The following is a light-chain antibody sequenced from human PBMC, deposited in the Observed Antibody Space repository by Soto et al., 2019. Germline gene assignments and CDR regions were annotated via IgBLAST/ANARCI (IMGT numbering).Light chain of an antibody. V-gene: IGKV1-5*01. CDR1: QSISPW. CDR3: LQYHTYRT. Sequence: DIQMTQSPSTLSASVGDGVTITCRASQSISPWLAWYQQKPGKAPKLLIFDASNLESGVPSRFSGSGSGTEFTLTISSLQPDDFATYYCLQYHTYRTFGQGTKVDIK. CDR2: DAS. J-gene: IGKJ1*01.